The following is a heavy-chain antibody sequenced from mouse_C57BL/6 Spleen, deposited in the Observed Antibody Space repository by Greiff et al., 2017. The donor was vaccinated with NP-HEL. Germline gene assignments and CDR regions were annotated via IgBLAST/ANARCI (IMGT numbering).Heavy chain of an antibody. J-gene: IGHJ2*01. CDR2: INPSTGGT. V-gene: IGHV1-42*01. Sequence: VQLQQSGPELVKPGASVKISCKASGYSFTGYYMNWVKQSPEKSLEWIGEINPSTGGTTYNQKFKAKATLTVDKSSSTAYMQLKSLTSEDSAVYYCARGGSGDEDYWGQGTTLTVSS. CDR1: GYSFTGYY. D-gene: IGHD3-2*02. CDR3: ARGGSGDEDY.